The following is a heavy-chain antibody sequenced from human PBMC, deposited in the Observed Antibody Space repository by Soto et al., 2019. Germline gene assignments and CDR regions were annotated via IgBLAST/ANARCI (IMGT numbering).Heavy chain of an antibody. V-gene: IGHV2-70*01. Sequence: GPTLVNPTQTLTLTCTFSGFSLSTSGMCVSWIRQRPGKALEWLALIDWDDDKYYSTSLKTRLTISKDTSKNQVVLTMTNMDPVDTATYYCARIAQYDYGDYHYYYGMDVWGQGTTVTVSS. CDR3: ARIAQYDYGDYHYYYGMDV. D-gene: IGHD4-17*01. J-gene: IGHJ6*02. CDR1: GFSLSTSGMC. CDR2: IDWDDDK.